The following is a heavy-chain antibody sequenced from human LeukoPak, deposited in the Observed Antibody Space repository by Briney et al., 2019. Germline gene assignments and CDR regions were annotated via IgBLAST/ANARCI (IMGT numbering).Heavy chain of an antibody. CDR3: ARYCSSTSCYDYDAFDI. Sequence: PSQTLSLTCTVSRCSISSGDYYWRWIRRPPGKGLEWIGYIYYSGSNYYNPSLKSRVTISVDTSKRQYSLKLSYVTAADTAVYYCARYCSSTSCYDYDAFDIWGQGTMVTVSS. V-gene: IGHV4-30-4*01. CDR2: IYYSGSN. CDR1: RCSISSGDYY. J-gene: IGHJ3*02. D-gene: IGHD2-2*01.